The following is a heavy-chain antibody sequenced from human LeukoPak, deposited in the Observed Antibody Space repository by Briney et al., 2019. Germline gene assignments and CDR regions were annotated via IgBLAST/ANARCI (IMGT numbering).Heavy chain of an antibody. CDR2: IYPGDSDT. Sequence: GASLQISCEGSGSSFTSYWIGWVRQLPGKGLEWMGIIYPGDSDTRYSPSFQGQVTISADKSINTAYLQWSSLRASDSAMYYCARRDSGAWYYFDYWGQGTLVTVSS. V-gene: IGHV5-51*01. D-gene: IGHD1-26*01. J-gene: IGHJ4*02. CDR1: GSSFTSYW. CDR3: ARRDSGAWYYFDY.